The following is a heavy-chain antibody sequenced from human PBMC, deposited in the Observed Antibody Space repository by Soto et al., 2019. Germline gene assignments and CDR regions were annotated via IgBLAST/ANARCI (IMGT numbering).Heavy chain of an antibody. V-gene: IGHV3-33*01. Sequence: QVRLVESGGGVVQPGRSLRLSCAASGFSFSSYGMHWVRQAPGKGLEWVAVIWHDGSKKYYADSVKGRLIISRDNSKNTLYAQINSLRAEDTAVYFCARGSIVAAEYGMDVWGQGTTVTVS. CDR2: IWHDGSKK. D-gene: IGHD6-13*01. CDR1: GFSFSSYG. J-gene: IGHJ6*02. CDR3: ARGSIVAAEYGMDV.